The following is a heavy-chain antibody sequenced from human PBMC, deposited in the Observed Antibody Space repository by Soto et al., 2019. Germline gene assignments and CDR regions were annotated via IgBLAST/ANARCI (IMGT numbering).Heavy chain of an antibody. CDR3: GRAIGRGIIRD. CDR1: GFIFRTYG. J-gene: IGHJ4*02. D-gene: IGHD3-10*01. Sequence: EVHLVESGGGLVKPGGSLRLSCTASGFIFRTYGMTWVRQAPGKGLEWVSSIYSSGTFIYYADSVKGRFTISRDDAKNSLFLQMNSLRAEDTAVYYCGRAIGRGIIRDWGQGTLVTVSS. CDR2: IYSSGTFI. V-gene: IGHV3-21*01.